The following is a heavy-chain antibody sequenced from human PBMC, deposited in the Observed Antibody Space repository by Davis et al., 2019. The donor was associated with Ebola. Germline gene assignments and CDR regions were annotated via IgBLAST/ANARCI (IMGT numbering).Heavy chain of an antibody. D-gene: IGHD6-19*01. Sequence: GGSLRLSCKGSGYSFTSYWIGWVRQMPGKGLEWMGIIYPGDSDTRYSPSFQGQVTISADKSISTAYLQWSSLKASDTAMYYCARPQKRGGWYVVDYWGQGTLVTVSS. CDR1: GYSFTSYW. CDR3: ARPQKRGGWYVVDY. CDR2: IYPGDSDT. V-gene: IGHV5-51*01. J-gene: IGHJ4*02.